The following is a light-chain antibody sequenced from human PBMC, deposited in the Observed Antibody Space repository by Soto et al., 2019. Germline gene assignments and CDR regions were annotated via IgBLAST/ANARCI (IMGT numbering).Light chain of an antibody. CDR3: QQSYSSPRT. J-gene: IGKJ1*01. CDR1: HDISYY. CDR2: ATS. Sequence: DIQMTQSPSSLSASVGDRVTITCQASHDISYYLNWYQQKPGKAPQLLIYATSSLQSGVPSRFSGSGSGTDFTLTISTLQPEDFATYYCQQSYSSPRTFGQGTKVDIK. V-gene: IGKV1-39*01.